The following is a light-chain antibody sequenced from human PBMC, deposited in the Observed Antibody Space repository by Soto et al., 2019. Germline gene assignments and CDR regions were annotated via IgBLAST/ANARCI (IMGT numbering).Light chain of an antibody. CDR2: AAS. V-gene: IGKV1-27*01. CDR1: QGIINY. Sequence: DIQMTQSPSSLSASVGDRVTIACRAGQGIINYFAWYQQKPGKAPELLIYAASTLQLGVPSRFSGSGSATDFTLTISSLQPEDVATYYCQKYISAPRTFGPGTKVDIK. CDR3: QKYISAPRT. J-gene: IGKJ3*01.